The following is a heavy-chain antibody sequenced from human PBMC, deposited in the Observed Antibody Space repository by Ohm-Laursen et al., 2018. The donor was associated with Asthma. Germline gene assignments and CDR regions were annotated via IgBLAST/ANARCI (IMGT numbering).Heavy chain of an antibody. CDR2: IYNSGST. Sequence: SETLSLTCTVSGGSISSGGYYWSWIRQHPGKGLEWIGYIYNSGSTHYIPSLESRLTMSIDTSKNQFSLKLSSVTAADTAVYYCARGHDILTGFLPCYFDYWGQGTLVTVSS. D-gene: IGHD3-9*01. V-gene: IGHV4-31*03. CDR3: ARGHDILTGFLPCYFDY. J-gene: IGHJ4*02. CDR1: GGSISSGGYY.